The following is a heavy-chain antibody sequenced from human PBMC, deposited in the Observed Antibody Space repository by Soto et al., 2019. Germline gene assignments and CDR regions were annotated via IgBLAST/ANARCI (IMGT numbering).Heavy chain of an antibody. V-gene: IGHV3-33*01. D-gene: IGHD2-2*01. CDR3: ARAGVPAASRSYYYYYMDV. Sequence: GGSLRLSCAASGFTFSSYGMHWVRQAPGKGLEWVAVIWYDGSNKYYADSVKGRFTISRDNSKNTLYLQMNSLRAEDTAVYYCARAGVPAASRSYYYYYMDVWGKGTTVTVSS. J-gene: IGHJ6*03. CDR1: GFTFSSYG. CDR2: IWYDGSNK.